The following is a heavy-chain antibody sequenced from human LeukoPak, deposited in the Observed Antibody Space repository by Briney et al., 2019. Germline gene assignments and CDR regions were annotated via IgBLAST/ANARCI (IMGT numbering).Heavy chain of an antibody. Sequence: GGSLRLSCAASGFTFSSYAMSWVRQAPGKGLEWVSAISGSGGSTYYADSVKGRFTISRDNSKNTLYLQMNSLRAEDTAVYYCASPNRGYHYDSSGYYPRSEYFQHWGQGTLVTVSS. CDR2: ISGSGGST. D-gene: IGHD3-22*01. J-gene: IGHJ1*01. V-gene: IGHV3-23*01. CDR1: GFTFSSYA. CDR3: ASPNRGYHYDSSGYYPRSEYFQH.